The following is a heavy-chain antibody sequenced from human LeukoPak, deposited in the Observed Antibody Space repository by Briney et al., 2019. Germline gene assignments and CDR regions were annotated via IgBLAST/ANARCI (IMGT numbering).Heavy chain of an antibody. D-gene: IGHD6-19*01. CDR3: AKDREVAVAVPGDY. J-gene: IGHJ4*02. CDR2: SSGSGGST. CDR1: GFTFSSYA. Sequence: GGSLRLSCAASGFTFSSYAMSWVRQAPGKGLEWVSASSGSGGSTYYADSVKGRFTISRDNSKNTLYLQMNSLRAEDTAVYYCAKDREVAVAVPGDYWGQGTLVTVSS. V-gene: IGHV3-23*01.